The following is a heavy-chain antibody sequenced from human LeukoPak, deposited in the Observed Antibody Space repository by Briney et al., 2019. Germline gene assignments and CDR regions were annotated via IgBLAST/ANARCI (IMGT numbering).Heavy chain of an antibody. CDR3: ARLPGGDSSSVVAFDI. D-gene: IGHD2-21*02. CDR2: IYTSGST. CDR1: GGSISSYY. V-gene: IGHV4-59*10. J-gene: IGHJ3*02. Sequence: SETLSLTRAVSGGSISSYYWSWIRQPAGKGLEWIGRIYTSGSTNDNPSLKSRVTMSVDTSKNQFSLKLSSVTAADTAVYYCARLPGGDSSSVVAFDIWGQGTMVTVSS.